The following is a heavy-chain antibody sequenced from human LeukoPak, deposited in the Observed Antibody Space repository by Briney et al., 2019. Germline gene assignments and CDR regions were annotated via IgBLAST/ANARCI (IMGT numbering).Heavy chain of an antibody. CDR3: ARDGYSSSWYPLGNDY. Sequence: PSETLSLTCRVSGYSISSGFYWGWIRQPPGQGLEWIGTIYNTGKTYYNPSLKSRVTISVDTSKNQFSLKLSSVTAADTAVYYCARDGYSSSWYPLGNDYWGQGTLVTVSS. J-gene: IGHJ4*02. V-gene: IGHV4-38-2*02. CDR1: GYSISSGFY. CDR2: IYNTGKT. D-gene: IGHD6-13*01.